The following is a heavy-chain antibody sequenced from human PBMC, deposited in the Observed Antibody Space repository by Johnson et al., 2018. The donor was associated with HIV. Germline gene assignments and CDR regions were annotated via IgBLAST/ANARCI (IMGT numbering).Heavy chain of an antibody. Sequence: QVQLVESGGGVVQPGRSLRLSCAASGFTFSSYGMHWVRHAPGKGLEWVAVISYDGSNKYYADSVKGRFTISRDNSKNTLYLQMNSLRAEDTAVYYCAKCGDADAFDIWGQGTMVTVSS. D-gene: IGHD3-10*01. CDR2: ISYDGSNK. V-gene: IGHV3-30*18. CDR3: AKCGDADAFDI. J-gene: IGHJ3*02. CDR1: GFTFSSYG.